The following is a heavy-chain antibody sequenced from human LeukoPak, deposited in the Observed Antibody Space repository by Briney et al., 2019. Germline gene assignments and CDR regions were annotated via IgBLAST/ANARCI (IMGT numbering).Heavy chain of an antibody. J-gene: IGHJ3*02. CDR2: FDPEDGEI. CDR1: EYTLTELS. V-gene: IGHV1-24*01. D-gene: IGHD1-26*01. CDR3: AADRGDYSGSYWTAFDI. Sequence: GSVKVSCKVSEYTLTELSMHWVRQAPGKGLEWLGGFDPEDGEIIYAQKFQGRVTMSDDTSTDTAYMELGSLRSDDTAVYYCAADRGDYSGSYWTAFDIWGQGTMVTVSS.